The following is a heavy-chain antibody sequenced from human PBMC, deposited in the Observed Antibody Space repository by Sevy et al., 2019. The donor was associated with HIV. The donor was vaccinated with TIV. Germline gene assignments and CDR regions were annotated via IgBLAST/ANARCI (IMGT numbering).Heavy chain of an antibody. D-gene: IGHD3-22*01. CDR1: GDSVSSNSAA. CDR2: TYYRSKWYN. CDR3: ARDRPYYYDSSGYYFTPPPAAFDI. V-gene: IGHV6-1*01. J-gene: IGHJ3*02. Sequence: QSQTLSLTCAISGDSVSSNSAAWNWIRQSPSRGLEWLGRTYYRSKWYNDYAVSVKSRITINPDTSNNQFSLQLNSVTPEDTAVYYCARDRPYYYDSSGYYFTPPPAAFDIWGQGTMVTVSS.